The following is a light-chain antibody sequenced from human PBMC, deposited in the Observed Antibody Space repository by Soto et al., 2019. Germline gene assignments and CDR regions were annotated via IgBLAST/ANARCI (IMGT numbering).Light chain of an antibody. V-gene: IGLV2-14*01. CDR2: EVS. CDR3: NSYTGSGIV. J-gene: IGLJ1*01. CDR1: SIDVGGYNY. Sequence: QSVLTQPASVSGSPGQSITISCTGTSIDVGGYNYVSWYQHHPGKAPKLMIYEVSNRPSGVSYRFSGSKSGNTASLTISGLQAEDEADYYCNSYTGSGIVFGTGTKGTVL.